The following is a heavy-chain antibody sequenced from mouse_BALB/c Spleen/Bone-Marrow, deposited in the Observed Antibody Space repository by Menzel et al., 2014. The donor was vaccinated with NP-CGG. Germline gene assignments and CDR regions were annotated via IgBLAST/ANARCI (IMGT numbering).Heavy chain of an antibody. CDR1: GFSLTSYG. CDR3: ARRKSGKGYFDY. D-gene: IGHD1-3*01. CDR2: IWSGGST. J-gene: IGHJ2*01. V-gene: IGHV2-2*02. Sequence: VQLVESGPGLVKPSQRLSITCTVSGFSLTSYGVHWVRQSPGKGLEWLGVIWSGGSTDYNAAFISRLSISKDNSKSXVFFKMNSLQANDTAIYYCARRKSGKGYFDYWGQGTTLTVSS.